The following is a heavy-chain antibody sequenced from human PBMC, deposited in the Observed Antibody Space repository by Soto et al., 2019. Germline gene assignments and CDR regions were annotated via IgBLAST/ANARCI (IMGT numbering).Heavy chain of an antibody. CDR3: AHAYGGTSWPNDAFDV. CDR1: GFSLSADGVG. D-gene: IGHD2-2*01. CDR2: IYWDDDT. Sequence: ITLKESGPTLVKPTQTLTLTCSFSGFSLSADGVGVGWIRQPPGKALEWLALIYWDDDTRYRPSLKSRPTITKDSAKNQMVLTMTNMDPLDTATYYCAHAYGGTSWPNDAFDVWGQGTVVTVSS. V-gene: IGHV2-5*02. J-gene: IGHJ3*01.